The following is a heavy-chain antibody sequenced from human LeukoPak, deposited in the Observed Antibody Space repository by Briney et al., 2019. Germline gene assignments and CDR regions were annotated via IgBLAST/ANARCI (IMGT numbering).Heavy chain of an antibody. Sequence: SETLSLTCAVYGGSFSGYYWSWIRQPPGKGLEWIGEINHSGSTNYNPSLKSRVTISVDTSKNQFSLKLSSVTAADMAVYYCARAPPFGYSYGLNWFDPWGQGTLVTVSS. CDR1: GGSFSGYY. J-gene: IGHJ5*02. D-gene: IGHD5-18*01. CDR3: ARAPPFGYSYGLNWFDP. CDR2: INHSGST. V-gene: IGHV4-34*01.